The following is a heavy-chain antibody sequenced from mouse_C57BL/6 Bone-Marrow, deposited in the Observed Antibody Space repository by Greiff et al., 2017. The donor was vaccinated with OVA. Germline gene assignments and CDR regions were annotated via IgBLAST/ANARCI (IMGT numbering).Heavy chain of an antibody. CDR1: GYTFTSYW. V-gene: IGHV1-69*01. J-gene: IGHJ1*03. D-gene: IGHD2-5*01. CDR2: IDPSDSYT. CDR3: AGLNYYSNCYFDV. Sequence: QVQLQQPGAELVMPGASVKLSCKASGYTFTSYWMHWVKQRPGQGLEWIGEIDPSDSYTNYNQKFKGKSTLTVDKSSSTAYMQLSSLTSDDSAVYYCAGLNYYSNCYFDVWGTGTTVTVSS.